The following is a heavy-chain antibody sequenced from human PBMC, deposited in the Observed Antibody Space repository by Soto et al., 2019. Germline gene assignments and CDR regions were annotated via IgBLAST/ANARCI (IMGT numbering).Heavy chain of an antibody. Sequence: QVQLVQSGAEVKKPGSSVKVSCKASGGTFSSYAISWVRQAPGQGLEWMGGIIPIFGTANYAQKFQGRVTITADESTSTAYRELSSLRSDDTAVYYCAREVAGIQLWSWFDPWGQGTLVTVSS. J-gene: IGHJ5*02. D-gene: IGHD5-18*01. CDR1: GGTFSSYA. V-gene: IGHV1-69*01. CDR3: AREVAGIQLWSWFDP. CDR2: IIPIFGTA.